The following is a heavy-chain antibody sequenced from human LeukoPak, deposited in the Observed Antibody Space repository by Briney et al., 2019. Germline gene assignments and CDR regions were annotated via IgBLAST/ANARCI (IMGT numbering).Heavy chain of an antibody. J-gene: IGHJ4*02. CDR1: GYTFTSYA. CDR3: ARDLSSSTGFDY. CDR2: ISAYNGNT. V-gene: IGHV1-18*01. D-gene: IGHD6-13*01. Sequence: ASVKVSCKASGYTFTSYAMHWVRQAPGQRLEWMGWISAYNGNTNYAQKFQGRVTMTTDTSTSTAHMELRSLRSDDTAVYYCARDLSSSTGFDYWGQGTLVTVSS.